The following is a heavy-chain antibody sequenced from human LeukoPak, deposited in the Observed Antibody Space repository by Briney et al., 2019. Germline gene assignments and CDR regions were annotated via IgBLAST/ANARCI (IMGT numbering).Heavy chain of an antibody. Sequence: PSETLSLTCTVSGGSISSYYWSWIRQPAGKGLEWIGRIYTSGSTNYNPSLKSRVTMSVDTSKNQFSLKLSSVTAADTAVYYCARALIVGATIAFDIWGQGTMVTVSS. J-gene: IGHJ3*02. CDR3: ARALIVGATIAFDI. CDR2: IYTSGST. V-gene: IGHV4-4*07. CDR1: GGSISSYY. D-gene: IGHD1-26*01.